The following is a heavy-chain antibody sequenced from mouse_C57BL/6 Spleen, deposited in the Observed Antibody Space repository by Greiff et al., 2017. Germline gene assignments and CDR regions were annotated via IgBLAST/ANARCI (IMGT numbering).Heavy chain of an antibody. D-gene: IGHD1-1*01. Sequence: QVQLQQSGAELVRPGTSVKVSCKASGYAFTNYLIEWVKQRPGQGLEWIGVVNPGSGGTNYNEQFKGKATLTSDNSSSTAYMQLSSLTSEYSAVYVCHYYGSIYDWYFDVWGTGTTVTVSS. J-gene: IGHJ1*03. CDR3: HYYGSIYDWYFDV. V-gene: IGHV1-54*01. CDR2: VNPGSGGT. CDR1: GYAFTNYL.